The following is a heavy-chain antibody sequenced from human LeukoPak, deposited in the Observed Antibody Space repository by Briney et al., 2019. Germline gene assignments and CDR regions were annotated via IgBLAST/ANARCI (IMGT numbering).Heavy chain of an antibody. V-gene: IGHV3-23*01. CDR2: VSASGGRT. J-gene: IGHJ4*02. CDR3: AKSYASGSFYDY. D-gene: IGHD3-10*01. Sequence: GGTLRLSCAASGFTFSSYGMSWVRQTPGKGLEWVSRVSASGGRTYYADSVKGRFTISRDSSKNTMSLQMNNLRADDTAVYYCAKSYASGSFYDYWGQGTLVTVSS. CDR1: GFTFSSYG.